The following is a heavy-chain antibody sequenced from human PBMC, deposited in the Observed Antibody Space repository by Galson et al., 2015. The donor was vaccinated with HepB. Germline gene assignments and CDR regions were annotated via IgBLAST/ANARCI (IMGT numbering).Heavy chain of an antibody. CDR2: ISAYNGNT. Sequence: SVKVSCKASGYTFTSYGISWVRQAPGQGLEWMGWISAYNGNTNYAQKLQGRVTMTTDTSTCTAYMELRSLRSDDTAVYYYARAPGELYYGSGIYYYYYMDVWGKGTTVTVSS. V-gene: IGHV1-18*01. J-gene: IGHJ6*03. CDR1: GYTFTSYG. CDR3: ARAPGELYYGSGIYYYYYMDV. D-gene: IGHD3-10*01.